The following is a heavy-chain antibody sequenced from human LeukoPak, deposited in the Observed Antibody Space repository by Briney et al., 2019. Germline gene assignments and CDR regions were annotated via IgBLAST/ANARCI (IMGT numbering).Heavy chain of an antibody. V-gene: IGHV3-53*01. J-gene: IGHJ4*02. CDR3: ARDRGYGDYVG. D-gene: IGHD4-17*01. Sequence: GGSLRLSCAASGFTVSSNYMSWVRQAPGKGLEWVSVIYSGGSTYYADSVKGRFTISRDNSKNTLYLQMSSLRAEDTAVYYCARDRGYGDYVGWGQGTLVTVSS. CDR1: GFTVSSNY. CDR2: IYSGGST.